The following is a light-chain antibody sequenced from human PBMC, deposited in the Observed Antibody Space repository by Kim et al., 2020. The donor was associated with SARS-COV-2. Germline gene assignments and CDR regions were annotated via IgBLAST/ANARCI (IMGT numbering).Light chain of an antibody. CDR2: GVS. J-gene: IGKJ4*01. Sequence: EIVLTQSPGTLSLSPGERATLSCRASQSVSNNFLAWYQHKPGQAPRLLIYGVSIRATDTPDRFSGSGSGTDFTLTISRLQPEDFGVYYCQQFATSLSFGGETKVDIK. CDR3: QQFATSLS. V-gene: IGKV3-20*01. CDR1: QSVSNNF.